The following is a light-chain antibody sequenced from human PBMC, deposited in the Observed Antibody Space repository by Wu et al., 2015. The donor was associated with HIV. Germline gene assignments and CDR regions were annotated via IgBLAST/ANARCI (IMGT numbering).Light chain of an antibody. J-gene: IGKJ1*01. CDR2: DAS. CDR3: QQYSDWPL. V-gene: IGKV3-15*01. Sequence: IVLTQSPATLSVSPGERVSLSCRASQNIGTNLAWYQLKPGQAPRLLISDASTRATDVPARFSGSGSRTEFTLTISSVQSEDFAVYYCQQYSDWPLFGHGTKVEFK. CDR1: QNIGTN.